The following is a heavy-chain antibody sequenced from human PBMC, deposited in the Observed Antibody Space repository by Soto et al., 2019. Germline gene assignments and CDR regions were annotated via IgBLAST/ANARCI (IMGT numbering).Heavy chain of an antibody. D-gene: IGHD5-12*01. CDR1: AFSFSSYA. CDR2: IRSTGTNT. Sequence: RGSLLISWATSAFSFSSYALNWVRQAPGKGLDLVPAIRSTGTNTYYADCVNGRFTISIDNSKRTLFLQMDSLSPEDTSVYYCATYSGPFDYWAQGPWSPSPQ. J-gene: IGHJ4*02. V-gene: IGHV3-23*01. CDR3: ATYSGPFDY.